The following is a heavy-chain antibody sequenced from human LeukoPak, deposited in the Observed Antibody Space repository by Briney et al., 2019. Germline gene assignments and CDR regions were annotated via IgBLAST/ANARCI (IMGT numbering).Heavy chain of an antibody. CDR2: IKQDGSEK. CDR1: GFTFSNYW. D-gene: IGHD6-13*01. Sequence: GGSLRLSCAASGFTFSNYWMSWVRQAPGKRLEWVANIKQDGSEKYYVDSVKGRFTISRDNAKNSLYLQMNSLRAEDTAVYYCARESSSWYDGRFDYWGQGTLVTVSS. CDR3: ARESSSWYDGRFDY. J-gene: IGHJ4*02. V-gene: IGHV3-7*01.